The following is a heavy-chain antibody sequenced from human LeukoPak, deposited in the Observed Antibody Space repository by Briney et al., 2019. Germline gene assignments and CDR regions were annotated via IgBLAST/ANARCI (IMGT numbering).Heavy chain of an antibody. CDR2: IYPGDSDT. CDR1: GYTFSNYW. J-gene: IGHJ4*02. CDR3: ARLARSVGLAYSQYYFDY. V-gene: IGHV5-51*01. D-gene: IGHD2-15*01. Sequence: GESLKISCKGSGYTFSNYWIGWVRQTPGKGLEWMGIIYPGDSDTRYSPSFQGQVTISADKSVSTAYLQWSSLKASDTAMYYCARLARSVGLAYSQYYFDYWGQGTLVTVSS.